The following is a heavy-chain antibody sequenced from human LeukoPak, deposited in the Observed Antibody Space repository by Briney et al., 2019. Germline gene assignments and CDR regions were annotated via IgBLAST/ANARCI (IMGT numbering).Heavy chain of an antibody. V-gene: IGHV1-8*01. CDR2: MNPNSGNT. CDR1: GYTFTSYD. J-gene: IGHJ4*02. Sequence: ASVTVSCKASGYTFTSYDINWVRQATGQGLEWMGWMNPNSGNTGYAQKFQGRVTMTRNTSISTAYMELSSLRSEDTAVYYCAKTDTNYGGYVDYWGQGTLVTVSS. CDR3: AKTDTNYGGYVDY. D-gene: IGHD2-21*01.